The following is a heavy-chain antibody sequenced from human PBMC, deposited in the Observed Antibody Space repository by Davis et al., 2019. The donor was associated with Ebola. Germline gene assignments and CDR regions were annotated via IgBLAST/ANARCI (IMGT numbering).Heavy chain of an antibody. CDR2: INPNSGGT. Sequence: ASVKVSCKASGYTFTGYYMHWVRQAPGQGLEWMGRINPNSGGTNHAQKFQGRVTMTRDTSISTAYMELSRLRSDDTAVYYCARGNVIDWLFIPHGMDVWGKGTTVTVSS. CDR3: ARGNVIDWLFIPHGMDV. CDR1: GYTFTGYY. D-gene: IGHD3-9*01. J-gene: IGHJ6*04. V-gene: IGHV1-2*06.